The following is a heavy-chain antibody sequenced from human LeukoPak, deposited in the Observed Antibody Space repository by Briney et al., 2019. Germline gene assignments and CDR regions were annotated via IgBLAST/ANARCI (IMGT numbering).Heavy chain of an antibody. V-gene: IGHV4-59*08. CDR2: IYYSGST. CDR1: GGSISSYY. Sequence: SETLSLTCTVYGGSISSYYWSWIRQPPGKGLEWIGYIYYSGSTNYNPSLKSRVTISVDTSKNQFSLKLSSVTAADTAVYYCARLTPGSSGYYDGFSDYWGQGTLVTVSS. D-gene: IGHD3-22*01. J-gene: IGHJ4*02. CDR3: ARLTPGSSGYYDGFSDY.